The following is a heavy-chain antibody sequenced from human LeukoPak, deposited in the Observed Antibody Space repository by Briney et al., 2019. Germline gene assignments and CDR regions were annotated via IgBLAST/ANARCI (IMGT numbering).Heavy chain of an antibody. CDR2: IYPGDSDT. CDR1: GSDFTTYW. CDR3: ARRVGSYEYFDY. V-gene: IGHV5-51*01. J-gene: IGHJ4*02. Sequence: GAPLQISGKGSGSDFTTYWIAWVRPMPGKGLEWMGIIYPGDSDTRYSPSFQGQVTISADKSISTAYLQWSSLKASDTAMYYCARRVGSYEYFDYWGQGTLVTVSS. D-gene: IGHD3-10*01.